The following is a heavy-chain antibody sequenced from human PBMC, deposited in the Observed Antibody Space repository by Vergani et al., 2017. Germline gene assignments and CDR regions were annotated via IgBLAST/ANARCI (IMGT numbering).Heavy chain of an antibody. D-gene: IGHD4-17*01. V-gene: IGHV3-66*01. J-gene: IGHJ3*02. Sequence: VQLVESGGGLVQPGGSLRLSCAASGFTVSSNYMSWVRQAPGKGLEWVSVIYSGGSTYYADSVKGRFTISRDNSKNTLYLQMNSLRAEDTAVYYCARGGYGDYQDAFDIWGQGTMVTVSS. CDR3: ARGGYGDYQDAFDI. CDR2: IYSGGST. CDR1: GFTVSSNY.